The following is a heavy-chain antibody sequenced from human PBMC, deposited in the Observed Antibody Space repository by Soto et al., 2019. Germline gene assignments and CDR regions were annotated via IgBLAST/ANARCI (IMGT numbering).Heavy chain of an antibody. CDR3: AKSSGNRIAAVNYYYYMDV. CDR1: GVTFSNYA. J-gene: IGHJ6*03. CDR2: ISGTGGST. D-gene: IGHD6-13*01. Sequence: GGSLRLSCAASGVTFSNYAMSGVRQAPGKGLEWVSAISGTGGSTYYADSVKGRFTISRDNSKNTLYLQMNSLRAEDTAVYYCAKSSGNRIAAVNYYYYMDVWGKGTTVTVSS. V-gene: IGHV3-23*01.